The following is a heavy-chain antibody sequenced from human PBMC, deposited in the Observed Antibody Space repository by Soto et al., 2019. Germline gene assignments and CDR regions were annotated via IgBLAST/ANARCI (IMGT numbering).Heavy chain of an antibody. CDR1: GFTFSSYE. CDR2: ISSSGSTI. V-gene: IGHV3-48*03. CDR3: AREWYYYDSSGSPDAFDI. Sequence: GGSLRLSCAASGFTFSSYEMNWVRQAPGKGLEWVSYISSSGSTIYYADSVKGRFTISRDNAKNSLYLQMNSLRAEDTAVYYCAREWYYYDSSGSPDAFDIWGQGTMVTVSS. J-gene: IGHJ3*02. D-gene: IGHD3-22*01.